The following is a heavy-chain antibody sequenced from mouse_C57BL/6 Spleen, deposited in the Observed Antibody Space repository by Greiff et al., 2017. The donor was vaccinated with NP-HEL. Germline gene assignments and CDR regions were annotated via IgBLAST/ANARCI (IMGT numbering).Heavy chain of an antibody. Sequence: HLVESGGGLVKPGGSLKLSCAASGFTFSSYAMSWVRQTPEKRLEWVATISDGGSYTYYPDNVKGRFTISRDNAKNNLYLQMSHLKSEDTAMYYCARDRGTTVPFDYWGQGTTLTVSS. CDR1: GFTFSSYA. J-gene: IGHJ2*01. V-gene: IGHV5-4*01. CDR2: ISDGGSYT. CDR3: ARDRGTTVPFDY. D-gene: IGHD1-1*01.